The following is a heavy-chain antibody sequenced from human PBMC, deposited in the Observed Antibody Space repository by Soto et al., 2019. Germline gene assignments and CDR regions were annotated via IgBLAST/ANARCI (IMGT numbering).Heavy chain of an antibody. V-gene: IGHV4-59*01. CDR1: GVSISSYY. CDR3: ARNSYYYGSGTPGTFDY. J-gene: IGHJ4*02. CDR2: IYYSVST. Sequence: PSATLSLTCTVSGVSISSYYWSWIRQPPGKGLEWIGYIYYSVSTNYNPSLKSRVTISVDTSKNQFSLKLSSVTAADTAVYYCARNSYYYGSGTPGTFDYWGQGTLVTVSS. D-gene: IGHD3-10*01.